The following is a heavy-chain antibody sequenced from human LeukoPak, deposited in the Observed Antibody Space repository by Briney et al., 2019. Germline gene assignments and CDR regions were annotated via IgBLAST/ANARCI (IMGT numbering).Heavy chain of an antibody. CDR3: AKDRHYYDSSGATDY. CDR2: ISGSGGST. CDR1: GFTFSSYA. Sequence: GGSLRLSCAASGFTFSSYAMSWVRQAPGKGLEWVSAISGSGGSTYYADSVKGRFTISRDNSKNTLYLRMNSLRAEDTAVYYCAKDRHYYDSSGATDYWGQGTLVTVSS. V-gene: IGHV3-23*01. J-gene: IGHJ4*02. D-gene: IGHD3-22*01.